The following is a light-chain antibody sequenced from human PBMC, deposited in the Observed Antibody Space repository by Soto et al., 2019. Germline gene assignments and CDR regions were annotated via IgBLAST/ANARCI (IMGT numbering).Light chain of an antibody. CDR2: KAS. Sequence: DIQMTQSPSTLSASVGDRVTITCRASQSISSRLAWYQQKPGKAPKLLIYKASSLESGVSSRFSGSGSGTEFTLTISSLQPDDFATYYCQHYNSYPITFGQGTRLEIK. CDR3: QHYNSYPIT. V-gene: IGKV1-5*03. CDR1: QSISSR. J-gene: IGKJ5*01.